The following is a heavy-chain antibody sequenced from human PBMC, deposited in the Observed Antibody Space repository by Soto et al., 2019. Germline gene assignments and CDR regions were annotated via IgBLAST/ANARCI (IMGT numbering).Heavy chain of an antibody. V-gene: IGHV5-51*01. J-gene: IGHJ5*01. D-gene: IGHD4-4*01. CDR2: IFPRDFDV. CDR1: GYTFTNYW. CDR3: ARLVSLLQPIDS. Sequence: ESLKVFFQTSGYTFTNYWIAWVPQMPGGGLEWLGLIFPRDFDVRYSPSFEGQVTISADRSTATDFLTWRSLEASDSALYFCARLVSLLQPIDSWGQGTPAPVSS.